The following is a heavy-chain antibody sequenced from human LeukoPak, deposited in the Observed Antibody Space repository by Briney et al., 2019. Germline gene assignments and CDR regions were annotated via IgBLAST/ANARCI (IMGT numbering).Heavy chain of an antibody. CDR1: GFSIDNYA. D-gene: IGHD1-26*01. CDR3: AKDRRSLVGPTNFDY. V-gene: IGHV3-23*01. CDR2: IGGSTGRT. J-gene: IGHJ4*02. Sequence: GGSLRLSCAASGFSIDNYAMSWVRQAPGKGLEWVSAIGGSTGRTYYADSVKGRFTVSRDNSKNTLYLQMTSLRAEDTAIYYCAKDRRSLVGPTNFDYWGQGTPVTVSS.